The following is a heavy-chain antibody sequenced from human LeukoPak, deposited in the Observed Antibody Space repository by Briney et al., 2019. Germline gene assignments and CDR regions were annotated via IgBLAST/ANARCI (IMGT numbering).Heavy chain of an antibody. D-gene: IGHD5-12*01. CDR3: ARHEWQRPNYYDAFDV. J-gene: IGHJ3*01. Sequence: PSETLSLTCTVSGGSISSTTNYWGWIRQAPGKGLEWIGSIYYSGNTYYNPSLKSRVTISIDKSVNLFSLKLRSVTAADTGVFYCARHEWQRPNYYDAFDVWGQGTMVSVSS. V-gene: IGHV4-39*01. CDR1: GGSISSTTNY. CDR2: IYYSGNT.